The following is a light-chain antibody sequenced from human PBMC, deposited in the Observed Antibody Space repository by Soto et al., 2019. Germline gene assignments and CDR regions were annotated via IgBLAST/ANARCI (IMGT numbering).Light chain of an antibody. J-gene: IGKJ1*01. Sequence: EIVMTQSPPTLSVSPGERATLSCRASQSVSTNLAWYQQKPGQAPRLLIYGASTRATGIPARFSGSGSGTEFTLTISSLQSEDFAVYYCQQYNNWPPWTFGQATKVEIK. V-gene: IGKV3-15*01. CDR2: GAS. CDR1: QSVSTN. CDR3: QQYNNWPPWT.